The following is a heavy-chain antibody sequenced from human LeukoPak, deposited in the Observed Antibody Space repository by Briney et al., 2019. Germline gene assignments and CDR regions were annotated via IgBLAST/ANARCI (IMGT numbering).Heavy chain of an antibody. V-gene: IGHV1-2*06. J-gene: IGHJ6*02. CDR1: GYTFTGYH. CDR2: INPNSGGT. CDR3: AREDYYYGMDV. Sequence: ASVTVSFTASGYTFTGYHMHWVRQAPGQGLEWMGRINPNSGGTNYAQKFQGRVTMTRDTSISTAYMELSRLRSDDTAVYYCAREDYYYGMDVWGQGTTVTVFS.